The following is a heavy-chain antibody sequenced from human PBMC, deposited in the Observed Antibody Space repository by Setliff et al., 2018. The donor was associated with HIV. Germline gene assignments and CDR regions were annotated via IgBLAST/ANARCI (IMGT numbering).Heavy chain of an antibody. CDR2: IWYDGSNK. J-gene: IGHJ3*01. D-gene: IGHD3-9*01. CDR1: GFAFSTFG. CDR3: AKDESTDWRTFDF. Sequence: GESLKISCAASGFAFSTFGMHWVRQAPGKGREWVAVIWYDGSNKYYADSVKGRFTISRDNSKNTLYLQMNSLRAEDTAIYYCAKDESTDWRTFDFWGQGTMVTVSS. V-gene: IGHV3-33*06.